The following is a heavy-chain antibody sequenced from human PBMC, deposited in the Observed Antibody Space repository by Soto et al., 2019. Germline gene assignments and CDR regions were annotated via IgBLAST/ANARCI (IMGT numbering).Heavy chain of an antibody. CDR1: GFTFSSYW. V-gene: IGHV3-7*01. Sequence: GGSLRLSCSASGFTFSSYWMNWVRKAPGKGLEWVANIKQDGSEKYYVDSVKGRFTISRDNAKNSLYLQMNSLRAEDTAVYYCARDRGVEMATITDYWGQGTLVTVSS. CDR2: IKQDGSEK. J-gene: IGHJ4*02. CDR3: ARDRGVEMATITDY. D-gene: IGHD5-12*01.